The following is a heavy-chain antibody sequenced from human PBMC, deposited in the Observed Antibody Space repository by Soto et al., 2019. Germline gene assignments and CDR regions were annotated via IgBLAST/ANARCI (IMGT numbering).Heavy chain of an antibody. D-gene: IGHD5-12*01. V-gene: IGHV2-5*02. CDR3: AFNGIVATINQNWFDP. J-gene: IGHJ5*02. CDR2: IYWDDDK. CDR1: GFSLSTSGVG. Sequence: QITLKESGPTLVKPTQTLTLTCTFSGFSLSTSGVGVGWIRQPPGKALEWLALIYWDDDKRYSPSLKSRLTITKDTSKNQVVLTMTNMDPVYRATYYCAFNGIVATINQNWFDPWGQGTLVTVSS.